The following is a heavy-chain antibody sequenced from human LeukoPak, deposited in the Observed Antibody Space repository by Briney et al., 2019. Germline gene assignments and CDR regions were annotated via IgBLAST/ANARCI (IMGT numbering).Heavy chain of an antibody. CDR3: ARGGSDGSGSYYNGDY. D-gene: IGHD3-10*01. J-gene: IGHJ4*02. Sequence: SVKVSCKASGGTFSSYAISWVRQAPGQGLEWMGGIIPIFGTANYAQKFQGRVTITADESTSTAYMELSSLRSEDTAVYYCARGGSDGSGSYYNGDYWGQGTLVTVSS. V-gene: IGHV1-69*13. CDR2: IIPIFGTA. CDR1: GGTFSSYA.